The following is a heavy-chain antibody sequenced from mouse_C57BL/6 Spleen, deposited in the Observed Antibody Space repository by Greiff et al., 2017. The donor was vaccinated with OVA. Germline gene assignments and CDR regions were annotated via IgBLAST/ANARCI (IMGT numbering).Heavy chain of an antibody. CDR2: INPGSGGT. CDR1: GYAFTNYL. V-gene: IGHV1-54*01. J-gene: IGHJ2*01. Sequence: VQLQQSGAELVRPGPSVKVSCKASGYAFTNYLIEWVKQRPGQGLEWIGVINPGSGGTNYNEKFKGKATLTADKSSSTAYMQLSSLTSEDSAVYFCARDYGSTSYFDYWGQGTTLTVSS. D-gene: IGHD1-1*01. CDR3: ARDYGSTSYFDY.